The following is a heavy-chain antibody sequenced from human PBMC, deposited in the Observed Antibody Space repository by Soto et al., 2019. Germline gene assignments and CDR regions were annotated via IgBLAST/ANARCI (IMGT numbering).Heavy chain of an antibody. Sequence: PGESLKISCKGSGYSFTSYWIGWVRQMPGKGLEWMGIIYPGDSDTRYSPSFQGQVTISADKSISTAYLQWSSLKASDTAMYYCARRGGTSSKTDYYYYYYMDVWGKGTTVTVSS. CDR1: GYSFTSYW. CDR2: IYPGDSDT. D-gene: IGHD1-1*01. J-gene: IGHJ6*03. CDR3: ARRGGTSSKTDYYYYYYMDV. V-gene: IGHV5-51*01.